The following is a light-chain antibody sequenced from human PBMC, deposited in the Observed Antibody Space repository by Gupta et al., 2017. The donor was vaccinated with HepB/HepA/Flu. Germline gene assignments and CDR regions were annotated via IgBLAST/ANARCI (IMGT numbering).Light chain of an antibody. V-gene: IGLV1-40*01. CDR1: SSNIGAAYD. CDR2: DNN. J-gene: IGLJ3*02. CDR3: QSYDTSLTSWV. Sequence: QSVLTQPPSVSGAPGQRVNLSCTGSSSNIGAAYDVHWYHQVPGTAPKLLIYDNNNRPSGVSDRFSGSKSGTSASLAITGLQAEDEAVYYCQSYDTSLTSWVFGGGTKLTVL.